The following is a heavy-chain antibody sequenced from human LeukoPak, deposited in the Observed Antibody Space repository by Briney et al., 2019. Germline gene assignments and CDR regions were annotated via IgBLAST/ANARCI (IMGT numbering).Heavy chain of an antibody. CDR3: ARSIAAAQGFWFDP. CDR1: GYTFTSYA. D-gene: IGHD6-13*01. J-gene: IGHJ5*02. Sequence: GASVKVSCKASGYTFTSYAMHWVRQAPGQRLEWMGWINAGNGNTKYSQKFQGRVTITRDTSASTAYMELSSLRSEDTAVYYCARSIAAAQGFWFDPWGQGTLVTVSS. CDR2: INAGNGNT. V-gene: IGHV1-3*01.